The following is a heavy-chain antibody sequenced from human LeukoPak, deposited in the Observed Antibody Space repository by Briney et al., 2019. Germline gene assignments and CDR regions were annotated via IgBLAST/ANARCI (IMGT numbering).Heavy chain of an antibody. J-gene: IGHJ5*02. V-gene: IGHV1-2*02. CDR3: ARGTYSGYDSGWFDP. CDR1: GYTFTGYY. CDR2: INPNSGGT. D-gene: IGHD5-12*01. Sequence: ASVKVSCKASGYTFTGYYMHWVRQAPGQGLEWMGWINPNSGGTNYAQKFQGRVTMTRDTSISTAYMELSRLRSDDTAVYYCARGTYSGYDSGWFDPWGQGTLVTVSS.